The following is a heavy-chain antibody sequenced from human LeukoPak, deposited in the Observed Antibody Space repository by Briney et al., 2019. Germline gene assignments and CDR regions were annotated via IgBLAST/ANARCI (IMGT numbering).Heavy chain of an antibody. D-gene: IGHD4-11*01. CDR1: GYTFTGYY. Sequence: ASVKVSCKASGYTFTGYYIHWVRQAPAQGLDWMVWINPNSGVTNYAQKFQGRVTLTRDTPISTAYMEVSRLTSDDTAVYYCARAHMTTVTLGDYWGQGTLVTVSS. V-gene: IGHV1-2*02. CDR2: INPNSGVT. CDR3: ARAHMTTVTLGDY. J-gene: IGHJ4*02.